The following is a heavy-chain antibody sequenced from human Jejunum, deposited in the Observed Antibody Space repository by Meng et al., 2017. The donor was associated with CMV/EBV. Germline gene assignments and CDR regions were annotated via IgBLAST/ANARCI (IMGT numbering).Heavy chain of an antibody. J-gene: IGHJ2*01. V-gene: IGHV3-72*01. CDR2: TKDKTESFII. Sequence: AASGLSISDHYMDWVRQAPGKGLEWVGRTKDKTESFIIEYAASVKGRFTISRDDSQNSLYLHMNSLKTEDTAVYYCARDNSNWTFDFWGRGTLVTVSS. CDR3: ARDNSNWTFDF. D-gene: IGHD2/OR15-2a*01. CDR1: GLSISDHY.